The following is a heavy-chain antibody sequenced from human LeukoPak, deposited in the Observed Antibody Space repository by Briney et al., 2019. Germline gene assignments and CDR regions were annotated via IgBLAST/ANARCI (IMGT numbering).Heavy chain of an antibody. D-gene: IGHD1-26*01. V-gene: IGHV3-23*01. Sequence: GGSLRLSCAASGFTFSSYAMSWVRQAPGKGLEWVSAISGSGGSTYYADSVKGRFTISRDNSKNTLYLHMNSLRAEDTAVYYCAKDKGGSPGFDYWGQGTLVTVSS. CDR2: ISGSGGST. CDR1: GFTFSSYA. J-gene: IGHJ4*02. CDR3: AKDKGGSPGFDY.